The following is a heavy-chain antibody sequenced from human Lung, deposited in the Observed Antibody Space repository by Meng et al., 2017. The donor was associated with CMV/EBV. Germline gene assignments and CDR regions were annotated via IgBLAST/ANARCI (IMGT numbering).Heavy chain of an antibody. CDR3: ARDLGYFYGSSAYGYDY. V-gene: IGHV1-69*04. D-gene: IGHD3-22*01. CDR2: ITPILDVP. Sequence: SVXVSXXTSGGTFSTYTISWVRQAPGQGLEWMGRITPILDVPNYTQKFQGRLTITADKLTSTAYMELSSLRSEDTAMYYCARDLGYFYGSSAYGYDYWGPRTXVPVAS. CDR1: GGTFSTYT. J-gene: IGHJ4*02.